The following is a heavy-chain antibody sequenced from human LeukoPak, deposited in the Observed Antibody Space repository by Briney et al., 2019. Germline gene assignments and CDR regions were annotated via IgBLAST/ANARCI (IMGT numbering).Heavy chain of an antibody. CDR1: GFTFSSYA. J-gene: IGHJ4*02. CDR2: LSGSGGTA. CDR3: VTSRY. V-gene: IGHV3-23*01. D-gene: IGHD3-16*02. Sequence: GGSLRLSCVASGFTFSSYALSWVRQAPGKGLEWVSGLSGSGGTAYYADSVKGRFTISRDNSKYTLYLQMNGLRAEDTAVYYCVTSRYWGQGTLVTVSS.